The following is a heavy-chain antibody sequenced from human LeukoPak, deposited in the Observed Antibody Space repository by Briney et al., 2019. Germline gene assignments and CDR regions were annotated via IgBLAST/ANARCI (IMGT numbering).Heavy chain of an antibody. CDR3: ARVSQLAPNWFDP. CDR1: GSTFSDYY. CDR2: ISSSGSTI. J-gene: IGHJ5*02. V-gene: IGHV3-11*01. D-gene: IGHD6-6*01. Sequence: PGGSLRLSCAASGSTFSDYYMSWIRQAPGKGLEWVSYISSSGSTIYYADSVKGRFTISRDNAKNSLYLQMNSLRAEDTAVYYCARVSQLAPNWFDPWGQGTLVTVSS.